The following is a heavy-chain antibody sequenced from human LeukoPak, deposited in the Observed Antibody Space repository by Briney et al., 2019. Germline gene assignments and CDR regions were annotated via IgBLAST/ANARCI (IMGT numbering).Heavy chain of an antibody. J-gene: IGHJ4*02. CDR1: GGSISSGGYS. D-gene: IGHD4-23*01. Sequence: MSSETLSLTCAVSGGSISSGGYSWSWIRQPPGKGLEWIGYIYHSGSTYYNPSLKSRVTISVDRSKNQFSLKLSSVTAADTAVYYCASLRGGLRWRPPSWGQGTLVTVSS. V-gene: IGHV4-30-2*01. CDR3: ASLRGGLRWRPPS. CDR2: IYHSGST.